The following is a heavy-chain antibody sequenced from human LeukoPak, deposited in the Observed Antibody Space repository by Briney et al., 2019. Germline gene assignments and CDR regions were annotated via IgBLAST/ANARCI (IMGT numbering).Heavy chain of an antibody. CDR3: ARRPGYDRRLSSLDY. J-gene: IGHJ4*02. Sequence: ASVKVSCKASGYTFTSYGISWVRQAPGQGLEWMGWISAYNGDTRYAQKFQGRLTLTTDTSTTTAYMELRSLNSDDTAIYYCARRPGYDRRLSSLDYWGQGTLVTVSS. CDR2: ISAYNGDT. CDR1: GYTFTSYG. V-gene: IGHV1-18*01. D-gene: IGHD5-12*01.